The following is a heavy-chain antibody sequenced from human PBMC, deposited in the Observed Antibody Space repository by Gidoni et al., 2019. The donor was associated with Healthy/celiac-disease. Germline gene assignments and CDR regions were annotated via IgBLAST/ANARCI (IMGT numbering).Heavy chain of an antibody. CDR1: GFPFSSCG. CDR3: ATHSLMDCGGDCYPFDY. D-gene: IGHD2-21*02. CDR2: IKQDGSEK. Sequence: EVQLVESGGGLVQPGGSLRLSCAASGFPFSSCGMSWVSQAPGKGLEWVANIKQDGSEKYYVDSVKGRFTISRDNAKNSLYLQMNSLRAEDTAVYYCATHSLMDCGGDCYPFDYWGQGTLVTVSS. J-gene: IGHJ4*02. V-gene: IGHV3-7*03.